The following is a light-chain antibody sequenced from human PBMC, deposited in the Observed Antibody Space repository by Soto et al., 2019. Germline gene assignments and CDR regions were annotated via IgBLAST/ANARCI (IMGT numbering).Light chain of an antibody. CDR3: QQYNNWPLT. J-gene: IGKJ1*01. CDR1: QTVSSSY. Sequence: EIVLTQSPGSLSLSPGERAALSCRASQTVSSSYLAWYQQKPGQAPRLLIYGASVRATGVPTRFSGSGSGTDFTLTIRSLQSEDFAVYYCQQYNNWPLTFGQGTKVEIK. V-gene: IGKV3-15*01. CDR2: GAS.